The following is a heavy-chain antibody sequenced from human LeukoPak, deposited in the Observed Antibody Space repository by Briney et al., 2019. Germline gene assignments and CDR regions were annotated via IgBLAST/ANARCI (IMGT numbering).Heavy chain of an antibody. Sequence: GGSLRLSCAASGFSFSSDWMSWVRQAPGKGLEWVANIRRDGSQKYYVDSVKGRFTISRDNADISLYLHMNSLRAEDTAVYYCARPLMGGGNSPFDSWGQGTLVTVSS. CDR2: IRRDGSQK. J-gene: IGHJ4*02. D-gene: IGHD4-23*01. V-gene: IGHV3-7*05. CDR3: ARPLMGGGNSPFDS. CDR1: GFSFSSDW.